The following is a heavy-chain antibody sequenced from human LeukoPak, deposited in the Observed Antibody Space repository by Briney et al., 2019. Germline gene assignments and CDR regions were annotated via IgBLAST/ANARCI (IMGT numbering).Heavy chain of an antibody. Sequence: SETQSLTCTLSGGPISSYYWSWLRQPPGEGLEWIGYIYYSGSTNYNPSLKSRVTISVDRSKNQFSLKLSSVSAADTAVYYCARRVRGYSGYEHFDYWGEGALVTVSS. V-gene: IGHV4-59*12. CDR2: IYYSGST. D-gene: IGHD5-12*01. CDR1: GGPISSYY. J-gene: IGHJ4*02. CDR3: ARRVRGYSGYEHFDY.